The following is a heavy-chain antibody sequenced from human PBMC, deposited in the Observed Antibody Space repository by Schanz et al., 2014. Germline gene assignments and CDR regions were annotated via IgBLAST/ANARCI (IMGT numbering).Heavy chain of an antibody. Sequence: EVQLLESGGGLVQPGGSLRLSCLASGFAFSSYGMNWLRQAPGKGLEWVSVIGVDGTTTYYADSVKGRFTISRDNSKNTLYLQMNSLRPEDTAVYYCAKYRRYYRVSGSYRELEYWGQGTLVTASS. CDR3: AKYRRYYRVSGSYRELEY. V-gene: IGHV3-23*01. J-gene: IGHJ4*02. CDR2: IGVDGTTT. CDR1: GFAFSSYG. D-gene: IGHD3-10*01.